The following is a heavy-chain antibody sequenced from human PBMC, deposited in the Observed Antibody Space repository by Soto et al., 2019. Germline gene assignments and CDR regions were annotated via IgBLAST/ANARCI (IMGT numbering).Heavy chain of an antibody. CDR1: GGTFSSYA. Sequence: QVQLVQSGAEVKKPGSSVKVSCKASGGTFSSYAISWVRQAPGQGLEWMGGIIPIFGTANYAQKFQGRVTITADESTSTAYMELSSLRSEDTAVYYCARDGRTYYYGSGSPYYYGMDVWGQRTTVTVSS. CDR2: IIPIFGTA. D-gene: IGHD3-10*01. V-gene: IGHV1-69*01. J-gene: IGHJ6*02. CDR3: ARDGRTYYYGSGSPYYYGMDV.